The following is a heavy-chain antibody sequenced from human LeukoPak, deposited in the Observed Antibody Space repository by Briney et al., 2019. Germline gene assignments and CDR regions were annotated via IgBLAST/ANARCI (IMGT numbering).Heavy chain of an antibody. CDR1: GGSLSSSSYY. J-gene: IGHJ4*02. V-gene: IGHV4-61*02. D-gene: IGHD6-6*01. Sequence: SETLSLTCTVSGGSLSSSSYYWTWIRQPGGKGLEWIGRIYTSGSTNFNPSLKSRVSISLDTSQNQFSLKLSYVTAADTAVYYCTREGAARNFDYWGQGILVTVSS. CDR2: IYTSGST. CDR3: TREGAARNFDY.